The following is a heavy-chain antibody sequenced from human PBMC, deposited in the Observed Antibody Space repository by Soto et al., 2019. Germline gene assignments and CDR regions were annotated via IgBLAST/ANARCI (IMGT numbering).Heavy chain of an antibody. D-gene: IGHD5-18*01. J-gene: IGHJ4*02. V-gene: IGHV3-11*01. Sequence: QVQLVESGGDLVKPGGSLRLSCAASGFTFSDYYMSWIRQAPGKGLEWVSSITSSGSTTYYTDSVKGRFTISRDNAKNSLYLQMISLRADDTAVYYCARERYSYGPYYFDYWGQGTLVTVSS. CDR3: ARERYSYGPYYFDY. CDR2: ITSSGSTT. CDR1: GFTFSDYY.